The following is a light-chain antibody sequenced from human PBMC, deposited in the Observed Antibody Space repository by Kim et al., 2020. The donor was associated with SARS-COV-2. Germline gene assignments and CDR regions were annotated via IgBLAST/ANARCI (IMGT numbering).Light chain of an antibody. CDR1: QSVSSNY. CDR2: GAS. J-gene: IGKJ2*01. Sequence: PGESATVSCRASQSVSSNYVAWYQQKPGQAPRLLIYGASSRATGIPDRFSGSGSGTDFTLTISRLEPEDFAVYYCQQYGSSPLYTFGQGTKLEI. V-gene: IGKV3-20*01. CDR3: QQYGSSPLYT.